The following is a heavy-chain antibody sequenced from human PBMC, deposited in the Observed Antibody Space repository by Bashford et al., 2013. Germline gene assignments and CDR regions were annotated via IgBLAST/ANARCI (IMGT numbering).Heavy chain of an antibody. V-gene: IGHV1-69*04. CDR1: GLKFDESA. CDR3: GRLVCSTASCHLLYYNYDMDV. J-gene: IGHJ6*02. Sequence: SVKVSCQASGLKFDESALRGCDRPLEKALSGIGRSIPGVNVASYAQKFKGRVTITADKFTSTTYMEISSLTSDDTAVYYCGRLVCSTASCHLLYYNYDMDVWGQGTTVTVSS. CDR2: SIPGVNVA. D-gene: IGHD2-2*01.